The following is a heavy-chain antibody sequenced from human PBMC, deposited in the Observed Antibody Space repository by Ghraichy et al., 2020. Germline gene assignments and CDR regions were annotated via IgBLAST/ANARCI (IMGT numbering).Heavy chain of an antibody. D-gene: IGHD1-26*01. V-gene: IGHV3-30*18. CDR1: GFTFSSYG. CDR3: AKEGGGGH. Sequence: GESQNISCAASGFTFSSYGMHWVRQAPGKGLEWVAVISYDGSNKYYADSVKGRFTISRDNSKNTLYLQMNSLRAEDTAVYYCAKEGGGGHWGQGTLVTVSS. J-gene: IGHJ1*01. CDR2: ISYDGSNK.